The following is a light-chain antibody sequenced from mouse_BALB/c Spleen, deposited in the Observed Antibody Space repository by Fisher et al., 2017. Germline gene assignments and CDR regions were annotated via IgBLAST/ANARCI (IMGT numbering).Light chain of an antibody. CDR3: QQFTSSPWT. CDR1: SSISSNY. Sequence: DIVITQTTTTMAASPGEKITITCSASSSISSNYLHWYQQKPGFSPKLLIYRTSNLASGVPARFSGSGSGNSYSLTISSMEGEDAATYYCQQFTSSPWTFGGGTKLEIK. J-gene: IGKJ1*01. CDR2: RTS. V-gene: IGKV4-91*01.